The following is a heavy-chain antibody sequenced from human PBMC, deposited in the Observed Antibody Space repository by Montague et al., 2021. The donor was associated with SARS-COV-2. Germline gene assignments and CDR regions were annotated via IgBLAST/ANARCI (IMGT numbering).Heavy chain of an antibody. V-gene: IGHV4-4*02. J-gene: IGHJ4*02. D-gene: IGHD3-16*01. CDR1: GGSISSSNW. CDR3: ARSSILGAHRFDY. Sequence: SETLSLTCAVSGGSISSSNWWSWVRQPPGKGLEWVGEIYHSGNTNYNPSLQSRFTISVDKSKNQFSLRRSSVTAADTAVYYCARSSILGAHRFDYWGQGTLVTVSS. CDR2: IYHSGNT.